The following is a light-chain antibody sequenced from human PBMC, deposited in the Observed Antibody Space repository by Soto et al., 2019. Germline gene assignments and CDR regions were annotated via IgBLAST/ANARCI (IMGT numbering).Light chain of an antibody. CDR2: DVT. Sequence: QSALTQPASVSGSPGQSITISCTGTSSDVGGYNYVSWYQQHPGKAPTLMIYDVTNRPSGVSNRFSGSKSGNTASLTISGLQAEDEADYYCSSYTSSYTYVFGTGTKLTVL. J-gene: IGLJ1*01. V-gene: IGLV2-14*01. CDR1: SSDVGGYNY. CDR3: SSYTSSYTYV.